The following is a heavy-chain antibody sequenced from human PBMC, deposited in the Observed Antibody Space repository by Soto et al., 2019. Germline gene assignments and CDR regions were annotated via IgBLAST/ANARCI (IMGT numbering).Heavy chain of an antibody. D-gene: IGHD2-2*01. CDR2: ISYIGTT. CDR3: ARLEDYQPDY. Sequence: SETLSLTCTVSGGSVSSGRYLWSWIRQPPGKGLQYIGYISYIGTTNYNPSLKSRVTISRDTSRNQFSLRLTSVSAADTAVYYCARLEDYQPDYWGQGALVTVSS. J-gene: IGHJ4*02. V-gene: IGHV4-61*01. CDR1: GGSVSSGRYL.